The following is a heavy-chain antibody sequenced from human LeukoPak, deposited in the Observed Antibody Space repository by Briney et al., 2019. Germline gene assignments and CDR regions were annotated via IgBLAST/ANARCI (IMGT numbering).Heavy chain of an antibody. Sequence: GGSPRLSCAASGFTFSSYGMHWVRQAPGKGLEWVAVISYDGSNKYYAGSVKGRFTISRDNSKNTLYLQMNSLRAEDTAVYYCAKGITMVRGVMGDAFDIWGQGTMVTVSS. CDR2: ISYDGSNK. CDR1: GFTFSSYG. V-gene: IGHV3-30*18. CDR3: AKGITMVRGVMGDAFDI. J-gene: IGHJ3*02. D-gene: IGHD3-10*01.